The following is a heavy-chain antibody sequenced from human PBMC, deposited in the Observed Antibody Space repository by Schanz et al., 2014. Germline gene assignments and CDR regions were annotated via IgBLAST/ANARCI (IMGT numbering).Heavy chain of an antibody. V-gene: IGHV1-46*01. CDR1: GYSFTTYG. J-gene: IGHJ6*02. CDR3: AKVDRTRYYAMDV. D-gene: IGHD3-9*01. Sequence: QVQLVQSGAEVRKPGASVKASCKASGYSFTTYGLNWVRQAPGQGPEWMGKINPSSGTARIAQNFQGRRAVTRDTSTSTVNMQLSGLRSEDTAVYYCAKVDRTRYYAMDVWGQGTTVTVSS. CDR2: INPSSGTA.